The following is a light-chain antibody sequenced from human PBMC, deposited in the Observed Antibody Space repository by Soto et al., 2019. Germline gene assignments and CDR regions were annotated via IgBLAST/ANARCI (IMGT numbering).Light chain of an antibody. Sequence: DIVMTQSPLSLPVTPGEPASISCRSSQSLLHSNGYNYLDWYLQKPAQSPQLLIYLGSNRASRVPDRFSGSGSGTDFTLKISRVEAEDVGVYYCMQALQTPYTFGQGTKLEIK. CDR2: LGS. CDR1: QSLLHSNGYNY. CDR3: MQALQTPYT. V-gene: IGKV2-28*01. J-gene: IGKJ2*01.